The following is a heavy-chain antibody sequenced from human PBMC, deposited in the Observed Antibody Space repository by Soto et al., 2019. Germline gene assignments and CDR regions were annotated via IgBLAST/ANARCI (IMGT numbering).Heavy chain of an antibody. D-gene: IGHD4-17*01. V-gene: IGHV3-53*04. J-gene: IGHJ1*01. CDR2: MYRVGST. Sequence: EVQMVESGGGLVQPGGSLRLSCADSGFNVSSNYMSWVRQAPGKGLERVSVMYRVGSTYYADSVKGRFTISRHNSKTTLYFQMNGRRGEDTAVYYYARGQDYVEYSTRRIAEYFHKWGQGTLVTVSS. CDR3: ARGQDYVEYSTRRIAEYFHK. CDR1: GFNVSSNY.